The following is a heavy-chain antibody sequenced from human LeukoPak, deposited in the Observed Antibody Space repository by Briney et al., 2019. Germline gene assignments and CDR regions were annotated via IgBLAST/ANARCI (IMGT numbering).Heavy chain of an antibody. D-gene: IGHD3-10*01. CDR3: ARGAGRSRVYTYFDY. V-gene: IGHV1-18*01. CDR1: GYSLSSNG. Sequence: ASVKVSCKASGYSLSSNGISWARQAPGQGLEWMGWISAYNGNTNYAQKLQGRVTMTTDTSTSTAYMELRSLRSDDTAVYYCARGAGRSRVYTYFDYWGQGTLVTVSS. J-gene: IGHJ4*02. CDR2: ISAYNGNT.